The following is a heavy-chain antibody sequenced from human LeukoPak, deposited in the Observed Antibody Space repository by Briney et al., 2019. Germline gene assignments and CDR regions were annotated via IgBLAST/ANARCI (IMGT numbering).Heavy chain of an antibody. CDR1: GGSISSYY. CDR2: IYYTGST. J-gene: IGHJ6*02. Sequence: PSETLSLTCTVSGGSISSYYWNWIRQPPGKGLEWIGYIYYTGSTNYNPSLKSRVTISLDTSKNQFSLELSSVTAADTAVYYCASLYGSGPYYYYYGMDVWGQGTTVTVSS. V-gene: IGHV4-59*08. CDR3: ASLYGSGPYYYYYGMDV. D-gene: IGHD3-10*01.